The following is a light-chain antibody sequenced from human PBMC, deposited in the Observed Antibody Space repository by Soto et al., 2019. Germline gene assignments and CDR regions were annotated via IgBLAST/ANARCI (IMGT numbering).Light chain of an antibody. V-gene: IGKV3-20*01. Sequence: EIVLTQSPCTLSFSPVDRVNISCRASQRVSGSNVGWYQQKPGQAPSLLIYGASKRTTGVPDRFSGSGSGTDFTLTISRLEPEDFAVYYCHYYGRSPLPFGGGTKVDIK. CDR3: HYYGRSPLP. J-gene: IGKJ4*01. CDR2: GAS. CDR1: QRVSGSN.